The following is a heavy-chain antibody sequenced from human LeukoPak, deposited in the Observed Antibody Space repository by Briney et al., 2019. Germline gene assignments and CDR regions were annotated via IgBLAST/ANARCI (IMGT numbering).Heavy chain of an antibody. V-gene: IGHV3-23*01. Sequence: EWVSAISGSGGSTYYPDSVKGRFTISRDNSKNTLYLQMNSLRAEDTAVYYCAKDPPSDFGYWGQGTLVTVSS. D-gene: IGHD6-6*01. CDR2: ISGSGGST. CDR3: AKDPPSDFGY. J-gene: IGHJ4*02.